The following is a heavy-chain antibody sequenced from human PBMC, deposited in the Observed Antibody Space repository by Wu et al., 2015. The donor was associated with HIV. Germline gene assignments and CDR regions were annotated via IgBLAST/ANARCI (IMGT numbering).Heavy chain of an antibody. V-gene: IGHV1-2*02. D-gene: IGHD2-21*01. CDR1: GYSFIAYF. J-gene: IGHJ4*02. CDR3: ASGIQSGGANY. Sequence: QVQLVQSGAEVRRPGASVRVSCKTSGYSFIAYFLHWVRQVPGQGLEFVGRLNPRTGATDFAQKFQGRVTVTRDTSINTAYMELYGLRPEDTAIYYCASGIQSGGANYWGQGTLVTVSS. CDR2: LNPRTGAT.